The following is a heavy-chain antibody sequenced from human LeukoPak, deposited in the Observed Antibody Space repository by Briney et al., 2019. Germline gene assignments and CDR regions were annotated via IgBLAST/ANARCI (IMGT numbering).Heavy chain of an antibody. V-gene: IGHV1-8*01. J-gene: IGHJ4*02. CDR1: GYTFTSYD. CDR3: ARGGCSSTSCYGDY. Sequence: GASVKVSCKASGYTFTSYDINWVRQATGQGLEWMGWMNPNSGNTGYAQKSQGRVTMTRNTSISTAYMELSSLRSEDTAVYYCARGGCSSTSCYGDYWGQGTLVTVS. CDR2: MNPNSGNT. D-gene: IGHD2-2*01.